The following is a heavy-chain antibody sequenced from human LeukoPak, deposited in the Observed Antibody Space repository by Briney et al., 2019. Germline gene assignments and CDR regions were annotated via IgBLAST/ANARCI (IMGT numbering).Heavy chain of an antibody. CDR1: GGSISSYY. CDR2: IYYSGST. V-gene: IGHV4-59*08. J-gene: IGHJ3*02. D-gene: IGHD2-21*01. Sequence: XETLSLTCTVSGGSISSYYWSWIRQPPGKGLEWIGYIYYSGSTNYNPSLKSRVTIPVDTSKNQFSLKLSSVTAADTAVYYCAKGAPCSPYCGGNVDAFDIWGQGTMVTVSS. CDR3: AKGAPCSPYCGGNVDAFDI.